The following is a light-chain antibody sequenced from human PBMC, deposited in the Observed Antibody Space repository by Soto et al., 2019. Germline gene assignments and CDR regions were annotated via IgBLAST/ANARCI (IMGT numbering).Light chain of an antibody. Sequence: QSVLTQPPSVSGAPRQRVTISCSGSSXNNGNNAVNWYQQLPGKAPKLLIYYDDLLPSGVSDRFSGSKSATSASLAISGLQSEDEADYYCAAWDDSLNAYVFGTGTKVTVL. CDR2: YDD. CDR1: SXNNGNNA. CDR3: AAWDDSLNAYV. V-gene: IGLV1-36*01. J-gene: IGLJ1*01.